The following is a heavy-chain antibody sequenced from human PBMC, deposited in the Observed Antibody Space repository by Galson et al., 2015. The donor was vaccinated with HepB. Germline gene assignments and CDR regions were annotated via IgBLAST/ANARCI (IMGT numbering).Heavy chain of an antibody. Sequence: CAISGDSVSSNSAAWNWIRQSPSRGLEWLGRTFYRSEWYQNYGASVKGRITITADTSKNQFSLQLNSVTPEDTAVYFCARDLGIAAAGYYYYGMDVWGQGTTVTVSS. CDR2: TFYRSEWYQ. CDR1: GDSVSSNSAA. J-gene: IGHJ6*02. V-gene: IGHV6-1*01. CDR3: ARDLGIAAAGYYYYGMDV. D-gene: IGHD6-13*01.